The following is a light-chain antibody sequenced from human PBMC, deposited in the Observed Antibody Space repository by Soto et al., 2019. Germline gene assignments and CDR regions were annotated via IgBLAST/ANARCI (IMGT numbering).Light chain of an antibody. J-gene: IGLJ1*01. CDR3: ASHAGRALNI. CDR1: SRDVGAYEY. CDR2: HVT. V-gene: IGLV2-8*01. Sequence: QYVLTQPPAASGSPGQSVTISCTGTSRDVGAYEYVSWYQQQPGKAPKLIIYHVTKRPSGVPDRFSASKSGNTASLTVSGLQAEDEADYSCASHAGRALNISGTGTKVTVL.